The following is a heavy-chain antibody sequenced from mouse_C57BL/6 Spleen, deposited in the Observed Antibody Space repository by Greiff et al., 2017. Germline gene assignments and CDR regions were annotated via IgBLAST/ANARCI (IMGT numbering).Heavy chain of an antibody. CDR3: ARHEDRETAQAPFAY. V-gene: IGHV1-62-2*01. Sequence: QVQLQQSGAELVKPGASVKLSCKASGYTFTEYTIHWVKQRSGQGLEWIGWFYPGSGSIKYTEKLKETATLTADKSSSTVYMVLSRLTSDDSAVYFCARHEDRETAQAPFAYWGQGTLVTVSA. D-gene: IGHD3-2*02. CDR2: FYPGSGSI. CDR1: GYTFTEYT. J-gene: IGHJ3*01.